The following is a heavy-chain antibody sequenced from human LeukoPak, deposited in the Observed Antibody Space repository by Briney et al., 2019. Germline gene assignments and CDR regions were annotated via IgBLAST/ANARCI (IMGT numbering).Heavy chain of an antibody. CDR3: ATGPRSVWDYFDY. V-gene: IGHV1-24*01. CDR2: FDPEDGET. CDR1: GYTLTELS. D-gene: IGHD2-8*01. Sequence: ASVKVSCKVSGYTLTELSMHWVRQAPGKGREWMGGFDPEDGETIYAQKFQGRVTMTEDTSTDTAYMELSSLRSEDTAVYYCATGPRSVWDYFDYWGQGTLVTVSS. J-gene: IGHJ4*02.